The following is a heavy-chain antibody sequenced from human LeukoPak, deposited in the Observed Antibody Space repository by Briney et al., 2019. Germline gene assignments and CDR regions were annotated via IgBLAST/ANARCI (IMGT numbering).Heavy chain of an antibody. D-gene: IGHD5-18*01. V-gene: IGHV4-39*01. CDR2: IYYSGST. CDR3: ARLGDSYATDY. Sequence: PSETLSLTCTVSGGSISSSNYNWGWIRQPPGKGLEWVGSIYYSGSTYYNPSHKSRVTISVDTSKNQFSLKLSSVTAADTAVYYCARLGDSYATDYWGQGTLVTVSS. J-gene: IGHJ4*02. CDR1: GGSISSSNYN.